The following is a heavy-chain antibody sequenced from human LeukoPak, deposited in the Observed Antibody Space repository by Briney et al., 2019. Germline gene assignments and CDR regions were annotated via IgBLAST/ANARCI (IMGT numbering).Heavy chain of an antibody. CDR1: GGSFSGYY. J-gene: IGHJ4*02. CDR3: ARGGTNVDTAMVKNFDY. CDR2: INHSGST. V-gene: IGHV4-34*01. D-gene: IGHD5-18*01. Sequence: PSETLSLTCAVYGGSFSGYYWSWIRQPPGKGLEWIGEINHSGSTNYNPSLKSRVPISVDTSKNQFSLKLSSVTAADTAVYYCARGGTNVDTAMVKNFDYWGQGTLVTVSS.